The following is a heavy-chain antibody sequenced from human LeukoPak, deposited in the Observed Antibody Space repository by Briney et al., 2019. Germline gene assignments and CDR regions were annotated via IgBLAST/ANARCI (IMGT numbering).Heavy chain of an antibody. V-gene: IGHV3-48*03. CDR3: AELGITMIGGV. CDR2: ISSSGSTI. CDR1: GFPFSSYE. Sequence: PGGSLRLPCAASGFPFSSYEMNWVRRAPGKGLEWVSYISSSGSTIYYADSVKGRFTISRDNAKNSLYLQMNSLRAEDTAVYYCAELGITMIGGVWGKGTTVTISS. D-gene: IGHD3-10*02. J-gene: IGHJ6*04.